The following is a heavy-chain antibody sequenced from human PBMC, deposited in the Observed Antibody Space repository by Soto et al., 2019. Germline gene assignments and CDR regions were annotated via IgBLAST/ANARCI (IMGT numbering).Heavy chain of an antibody. V-gene: IGHV1-58*02. CDR3: AADRGAVASQSNYYYYGMDV. CDR2: IVVGSGNT. J-gene: IGHJ6*02. CDR1: GFTFTSSA. D-gene: IGHD6-19*01. Sequence: QMQLVQSGPEVKKPGTSVKVSCKASGFTFTSSAMQWVRQARGQRLEWIGWIVVGSGNTNYAQKFQERVTITRDMSTSTAYMELSSLRSEDTAVYYCAADRGAVASQSNYYYYGMDVWGQGTTVTVSS.